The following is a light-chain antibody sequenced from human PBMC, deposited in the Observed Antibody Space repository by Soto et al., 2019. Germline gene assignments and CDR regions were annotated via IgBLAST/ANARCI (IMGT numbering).Light chain of an antibody. V-gene: IGKV3D-15*01. CDR3: QQYNDSPRT. J-gene: IGKJ5*01. CDR1: QSISSY. CDR2: DAS. Sequence: DIVFTQSPDTLSLSPGHRATLYCGASQSISSYLPWYQQNTGKAPRLLIYDASNRATGIPARLSGTGYGTELTLTISSLQSEDLGAYYCQQYNDSPRTFGHGTRLGIK.